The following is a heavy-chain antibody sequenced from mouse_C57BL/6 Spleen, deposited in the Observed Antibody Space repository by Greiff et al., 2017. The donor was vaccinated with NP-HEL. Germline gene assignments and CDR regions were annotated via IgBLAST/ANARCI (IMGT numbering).Heavy chain of an antibody. CDR3: ARDYGTTGYFDV. D-gene: IGHD1-1*01. CDR2: IDPSDSET. Sequence: QVQLQQSGAELVRPGSSVKLSCKASGYTFTSYWMHWVKQRPIQGLEWIGNIDPSDSETHYNQKFKDKATLTVDKSSSTAYMQLSSLTSEDSAVYYCARDYGTTGYFDVWGTGTTVTVSS. V-gene: IGHV1-52*01. J-gene: IGHJ1*03. CDR1: GYTFTSYW.